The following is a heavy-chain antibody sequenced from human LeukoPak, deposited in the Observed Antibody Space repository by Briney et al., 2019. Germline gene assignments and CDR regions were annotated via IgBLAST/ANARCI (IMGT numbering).Heavy chain of an antibody. J-gene: IGHJ4*02. D-gene: IGHD3-22*01. CDR3: ARARMDRRGFYEGFDC. Sequence: GGSLRLSCAASGFSFSSYWMSWVRQAPGKGLEWVANIKQDGSEKYYVDSVKGRFTISRDNAKNSLFLQMNSLRADDTAEYYCARARMDRRGFYEGFDCWGQGTLVTVSS. CDR2: IKQDGSEK. CDR1: GFSFSSYW. V-gene: IGHV3-7*01.